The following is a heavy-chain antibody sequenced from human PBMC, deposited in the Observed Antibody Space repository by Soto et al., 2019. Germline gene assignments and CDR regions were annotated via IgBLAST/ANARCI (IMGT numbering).Heavy chain of an antibody. CDR3: VRATYFSDSSGYTRCLDY. D-gene: IGHD3-22*01. J-gene: IGHJ4*02. CDR1: GFTLSYHY. V-gene: IGHV3-72*01. Sequence: GGSRRRSWAGSGFTLSYHYIDWVRQAPGKGLEWVGRSRDKPQGYSTAYAASVKGRFTTSRDESKNSAYLQMNSLKTEDTAVYYCVRATYFSDSSGYTRCLDYWGQGTLVTVSS. CDR2: SRDKPQGYST.